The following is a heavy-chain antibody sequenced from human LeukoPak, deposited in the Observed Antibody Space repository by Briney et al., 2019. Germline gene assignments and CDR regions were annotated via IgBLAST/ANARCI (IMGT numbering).Heavy chain of an antibody. CDR3: AKAPLPHCSSGVCYNDY. J-gene: IGHJ4*02. V-gene: IGHV3-23*01. Sequence: GGSLRLSCAASGLTFRSYAMTWVRQAPGKGLEWVSGIWGGGDSTYYADPVKGRFTISRDNSKNTLFLQMNSLRAEDTAVYYCAKAPLPHCSSGVCYNDYWGQGTLVTVSS. CDR2: IWGGGDST. D-gene: IGHD2-8*01. CDR1: GLTFRSYA.